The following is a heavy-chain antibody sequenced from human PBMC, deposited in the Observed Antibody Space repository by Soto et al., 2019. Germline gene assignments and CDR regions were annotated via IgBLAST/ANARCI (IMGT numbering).Heavy chain of an antibody. V-gene: IGHV4-59*01. CDR1: GGSISSYY. CDR2: IYYSGST. Sequence: SETLSLTCTVSGGSISSYYWSWIRQPPGKGLEWIGYIYYSGSTNYNPSRKRRVTISVDTSKNQFSLKLSSVTAADSAGYYWGRGQETDFDYWGQGTLVTVSS. CDR3: GRGQETDFDY. J-gene: IGHJ4*02.